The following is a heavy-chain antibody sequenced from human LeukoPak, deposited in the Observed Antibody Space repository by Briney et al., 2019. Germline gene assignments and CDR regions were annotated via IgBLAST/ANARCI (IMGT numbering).Heavy chain of an antibody. D-gene: IGHD6-13*01. Sequence: SETLSLTCAVYGGSFSGYYWSWIRQPPGKGLEWIGEINHSGSTNYNPSLKSRVTISVDTSKNQFSLKLSSVTAADTAVYYCARGRSSSATKRRHYFDYWGQGTLVTVSS. CDR3: ARGRSSSATKRRHYFDY. V-gene: IGHV4-34*01. CDR1: GGSFSGYY. CDR2: INHSGST. J-gene: IGHJ4*02.